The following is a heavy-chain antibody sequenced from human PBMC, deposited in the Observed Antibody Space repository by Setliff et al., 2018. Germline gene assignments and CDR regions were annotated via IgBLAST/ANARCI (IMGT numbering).Heavy chain of an antibody. CDR1: GASISSSSYY. D-gene: IGHD3-3*01. CDR2: IFYGGST. CDR3: ARTDDYYNFYAY. J-gene: IGHJ4*02. V-gene: IGHV4-39*07. Sequence: PSETLSLTCTVSGASISSSSYYWAWIRQPPGRGLELIGSIFYGGSTYYNPSLKSRVTISIDASKNQFSLKLDSVTAADTAVYYCARTDDYYNFYAYWGQGTLVPSP.